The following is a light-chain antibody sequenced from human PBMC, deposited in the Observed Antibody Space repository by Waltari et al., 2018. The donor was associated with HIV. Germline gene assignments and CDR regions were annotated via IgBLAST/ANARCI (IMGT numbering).Light chain of an antibody. CDR2: WAS. J-gene: IGKJ4*01. CDR1: QSVLYSSNNKNY. V-gene: IGKV4-1*01. Sequence: DIVMTQSPESLAVSLGERATINCKSSQSVLYSSNNKNYLAWYQQKPGQPPKLLIYWASTRESGVPDRFSGSGSGTDFTLTITSLQAEDVAVYYCQQYYSNPLTFGGGTKVEIK. CDR3: QQYYSNPLT.